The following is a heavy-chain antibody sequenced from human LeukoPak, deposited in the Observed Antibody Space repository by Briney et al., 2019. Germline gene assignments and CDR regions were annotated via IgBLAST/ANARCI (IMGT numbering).Heavy chain of an antibody. V-gene: IGHV1-8*01. D-gene: IGHD6-13*01. CDR2: MNPNSGNT. Sequence: ASVKVSCKASGYTFTSYDINWVRQATGQGLEWMGWMNPNSGNTGYAQKFQGRVTMTRNTPISTAYMELSSLRSEDTAVYYCARAGSWPAYNWFDPWGQGTLVTVSS. CDR3: ARAGSWPAYNWFDP. J-gene: IGHJ5*02. CDR1: GYTFTSYD.